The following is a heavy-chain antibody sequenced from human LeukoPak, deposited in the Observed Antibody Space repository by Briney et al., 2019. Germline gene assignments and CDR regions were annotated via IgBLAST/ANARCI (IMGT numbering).Heavy chain of an antibody. Sequence: PSETLSLTCTVSGYSISSGYYWGWIRQPPGKGLEWIGIIYHSGSTNYNPSLKSRVTISVDTAKNQFSLKLSAVTAADTAVYYCARHMVQFRPPRDRHYYYYMDVWGKGTTVTISS. V-gene: IGHV4-38-2*02. CDR2: IYHSGST. CDR3: ARHMVQFRPPRDRHYYYYMDV. J-gene: IGHJ6*03. CDR1: GYSISSGYY. D-gene: IGHD1-14*01.